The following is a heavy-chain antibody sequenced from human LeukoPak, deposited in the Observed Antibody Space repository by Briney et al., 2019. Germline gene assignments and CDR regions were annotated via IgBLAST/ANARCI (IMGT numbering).Heavy chain of an antibody. CDR2: INQDGSQK. Sequence: PGGSLRLSCAASGFTFSTYWMSWVRQAPGKGLEWVANINQDGSQKHYVDSVEGRFTISRDNAKDSVYLQMNSLRAEDTAVYYCACTTRSRSFDYWGQGTLVTVSS. V-gene: IGHV3-7*01. CDR3: ACTTRSRSFDY. J-gene: IGHJ4*02. CDR1: GFTFSTYW. D-gene: IGHD2-2*01.